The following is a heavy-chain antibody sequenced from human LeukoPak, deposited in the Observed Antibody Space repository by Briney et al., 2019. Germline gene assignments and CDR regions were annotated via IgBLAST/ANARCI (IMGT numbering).Heavy chain of an antibody. Sequence: ASVKVSCKASGYTFTGYSVHWVRQAPGQGLEWMGWINPNSGGTKYALKFQGRVTMTRDTSISTAYMELSSLRSEDTAVYYCARVVYDSSGYLTFDYWGQGTLVTVSS. J-gene: IGHJ4*02. V-gene: IGHV1-2*02. CDR3: ARVVYDSSGYLTFDY. CDR1: GYTFTGYS. CDR2: INPNSGGT. D-gene: IGHD3-22*01.